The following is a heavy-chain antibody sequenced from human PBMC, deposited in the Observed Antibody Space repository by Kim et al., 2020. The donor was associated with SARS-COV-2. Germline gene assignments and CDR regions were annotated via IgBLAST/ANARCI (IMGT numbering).Heavy chain of an antibody. Sequence: PSFQGQVTISADKSISTAYLQWSSLKASDTAMYYCARQRWQGRGDWFDPWGQGTLVTVSS. CDR3: ARQRWQGRGDWFDP. D-gene: IGHD3-10*01. V-gene: IGHV5-51*01. J-gene: IGHJ5*02.